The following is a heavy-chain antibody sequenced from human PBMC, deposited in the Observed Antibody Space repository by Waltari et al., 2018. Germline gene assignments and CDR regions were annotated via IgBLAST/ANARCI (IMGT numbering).Heavy chain of an antibody. CDR3: ATPVGGWFDP. D-gene: IGHD6-19*01. CDR2: INHGGST. V-gene: IGHV4-34*01. J-gene: IGHJ5*02. Sequence: QVQLQQWGAGLLKPSETLSLTCAVYGGSFSGYYWSWIRQPPGKGLEWIGEINHGGSTNCNPSLKSRVTISVDTSKNQFSLKLSSVTAADTAVYYCATPVGGWFDPWGQGTLVTVSS. CDR1: GGSFSGYY.